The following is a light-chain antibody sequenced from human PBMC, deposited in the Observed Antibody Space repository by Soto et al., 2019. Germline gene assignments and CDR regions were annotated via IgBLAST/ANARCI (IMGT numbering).Light chain of an antibody. V-gene: IGLV2-23*01. CDR1: SSDIGSYDL. J-gene: IGLJ1*01. CDR3: CSYAGIRTYV. Sequence: QSALTQPASVSGPLGQSIVITSTGSSSDIGSYDLVSWYQQYPGKAPKVVIFEGTKRPSGVSNRFSGSKSGNTASLTISGLQTEDEADYYCCSYAGIRTYVFGAGTKLTVL. CDR2: EGT.